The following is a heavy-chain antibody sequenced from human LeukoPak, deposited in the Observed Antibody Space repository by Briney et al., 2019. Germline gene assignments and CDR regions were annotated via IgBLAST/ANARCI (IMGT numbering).Heavy chain of an antibody. D-gene: IGHD6-13*01. CDR2: INYSGST. CDR3: ARTYSSNWYEGNWFDP. CDR1: GGSFSGYY. Sequence: SETLSLTCAVYGGSFSGYYWSWIRQPPGKGLEWIGEINYSGSTNYNPSLKSRVTISVDTSKNQFSLKLSSVTAADAAVYYRARTYSSNWYEGNWFDPWGQGTLVTVSS. V-gene: IGHV4-34*01. J-gene: IGHJ5*02.